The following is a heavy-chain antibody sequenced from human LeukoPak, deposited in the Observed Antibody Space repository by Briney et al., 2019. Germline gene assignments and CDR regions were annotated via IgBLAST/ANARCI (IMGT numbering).Heavy chain of an antibody. V-gene: IGHV4-4*07. CDR3: ARERSGWLNNWFDP. Sequence: SETLSLTCTVSGGSISSYYWSWIRQPAGKGLEWIGRIYTSGSTNYNPSLKSRVTMSVDTSKNQFSLKLSSVTAADTAVYYCARERSGWLNNWFDPWGQGTLVTVSS. J-gene: IGHJ5*02. CDR1: GGSISSYY. CDR2: IYTSGST. D-gene: IGHD6-25*01.